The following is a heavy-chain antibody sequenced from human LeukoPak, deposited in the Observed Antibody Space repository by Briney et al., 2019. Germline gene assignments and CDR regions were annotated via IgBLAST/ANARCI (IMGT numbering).Heavy chain of an antibody. J-gene: IGHJ6*03. V-gene: IGHV3-9*01. D-gene: IGHD6-6*01. CDR2: ISWSSGGI. Sequence: GRSHRLSCTPTGITLDNYAMHFARQAPGKEMEWVSGISWSSGGIGYADSVKGRFTISRDNAKNSLYLQMNSLKAEDTALYYCAKAPAARAHSYYMKVCAKGPRSPSP. CDR3: AKAPAARAHSYYMKV. CDR1: GITLDNYA.